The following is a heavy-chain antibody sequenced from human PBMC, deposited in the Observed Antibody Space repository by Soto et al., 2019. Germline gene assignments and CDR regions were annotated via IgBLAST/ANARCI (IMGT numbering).Heavy chain of an antibody. J-gene: IGHJ6*02. CDR3: AKDRLVVVASNGMDV. V-gene: IGHV3-30*18. CDR1: GFTFSSYG. CDR2: ISYDGSNK. D-gene: IGHD2-15*01. Sequence: GGSLRLSCAASGFTFSSYGMHWVRQAPGKGLEWVAVISYDGSNKYYADSVKGRFTISRDNSKNTLYLQMNSLTAEDTAVYYCAKDRLVVVASNGMDVWGQGTRVTVSS.